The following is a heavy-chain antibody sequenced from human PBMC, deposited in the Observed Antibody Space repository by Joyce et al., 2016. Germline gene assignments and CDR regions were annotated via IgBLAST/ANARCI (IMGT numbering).Heavy chain of an antibody. CDR3: AKDLTGTMVGILDY. CDR2: ISYDGANK. Sequence: QVQLVESGGGVVQPGRSLRLSCAASGFTCSSYGMHWVRQAPGKGLEWVAVISYDGANKYYVDSVKGRFTISRDISKNTLYLQMSSLGAEDTAVYYCAKDLTGTMVGILDYWGQGTLVTVSS. D-gene: IGHD4/OR15-4a*01. CDR1: GFTCSSYG. V-gene: IGHV3-30*18. J-gene: IGHJ4*02.